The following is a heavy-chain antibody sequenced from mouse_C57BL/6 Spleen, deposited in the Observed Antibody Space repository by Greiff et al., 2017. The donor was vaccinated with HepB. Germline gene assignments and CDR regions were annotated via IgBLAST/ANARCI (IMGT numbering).Heavy chain of an antibody. CDR2: INYDGSST. Sequence: EVMLVESEGGLVQPGSSMKLSCTASGFTFSDYYMAWVRQVPEKGLEWVANINYDGSSTYYLDSLKSRFIISRDNAKNILYLQMSSLKSEDTATYYCARDRGVWGLLDYWGQGTSVTVSS. D-gene: IGHD2-4*01. V-gene: IGHV5-16*01. J-gene: IGHJ4*01. CDR1: GFTFSDYY. CDR3: ARDRGVWGLLDY.